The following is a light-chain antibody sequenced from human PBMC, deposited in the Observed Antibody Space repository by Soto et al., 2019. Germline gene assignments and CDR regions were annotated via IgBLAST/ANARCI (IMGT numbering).Light chain of an antibody. CDR2: GAS. Sequence: EILLTQSPGTLSLSAGETATLSCTASQSVAATYLAWYQQKSGQAPRLLIYGASTRATGIPDRFSGSGSGTDLTLTISRLEPEDFAVYYCQQYSGSPPLTFGGGTKVESK. J-gene: IGKJ4*01. V-gene: IGKV3-20*01. CDR1: QSVAATY. CDR3: QQYSGSPPLT.